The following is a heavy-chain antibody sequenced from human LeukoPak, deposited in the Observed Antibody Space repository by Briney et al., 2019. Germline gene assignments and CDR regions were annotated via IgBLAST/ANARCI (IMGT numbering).Heavy chain of an antibody. CDR1: GGTFSSYA. Sequence: SVKVSCKASGGTFSSYAISWVRQAPGQGLEWMGGIIPIFGTANYAQKFQGRVTITADESTSTAYMELSSLRSEDTAVYYCARDGDYGDWGHYFDYWGQGTLSPSPQ. CDR2: IIPIFGTA. CDR3: ARDGDYGDWGHYFDY. J-gene: IGHJ4*02. D-gene: IGHD4-17*01. V-gene: IGHV1-69*13.